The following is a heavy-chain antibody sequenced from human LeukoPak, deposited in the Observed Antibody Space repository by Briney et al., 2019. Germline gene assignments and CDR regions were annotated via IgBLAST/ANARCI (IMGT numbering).Heavy chain of an antibody. D-gene: IGHD3-22*01. CDR1: GYTLTELS. J-gene: IGHJ4*02. Sequence: ASVKVSCKVSGYTLTELSMHWVRQAPGKGLEWMGGFDPEDGETIYAQKFQGRVTMTEDTSTDTAYMELSSLRSEDTAVCYCATAHDSSGYIGYWGQGTLVTVSS. CDR3: ATAHDSSGYIGY. V-gene: IGHV1-24*01. CDR2: FDPEDGET.